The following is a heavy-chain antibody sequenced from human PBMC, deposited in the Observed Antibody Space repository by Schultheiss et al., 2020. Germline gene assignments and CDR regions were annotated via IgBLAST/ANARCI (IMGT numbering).Heavy chain of an antibody. D-gene: IGHD4-17*01. Sequence: AYVKVSCKASGYTFTSYYMHWVRQAPGQGLEWMGWINPNSGGTNYAQKFQGRVTMTRDTSISTAYMELSRLRSDDTAVYYCARNRGYGAAFDYWGQGTLVTGSS. J-gene: IGHJ4*02. CDR3: ARNRGYGAAFDY. CDR1: GYTFTSYY. CDR2: INPNSGGT. V-gene: IGHV1-2*02.